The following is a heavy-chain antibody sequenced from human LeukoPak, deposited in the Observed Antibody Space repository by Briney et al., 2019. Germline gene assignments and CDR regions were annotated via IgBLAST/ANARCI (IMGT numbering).Heavy chain of an antibody. V-gene: IGHV4-34*01. CDR3: ARRYYGSGSYYYYYYYYYMDV. Sequence: PSETLSLTCAVSGGSISSNYWSWIRQPPGKGLEWIGEINLSGSTNYNPSLKSRVTISVDTSKNQFSLKLSSVTAADTAVYYCARRYYGSGSYYYYYYYYYMDVWGKGTTVTVSS. CDR2: INLSGST. J-gene: IGHJ6*03. D-gene: IGHD3-10*01. CDR1: GGSISSNY.